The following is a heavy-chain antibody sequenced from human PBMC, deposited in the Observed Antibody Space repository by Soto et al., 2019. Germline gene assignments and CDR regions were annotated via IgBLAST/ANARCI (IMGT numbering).Heavy chain of an antibody. CDR1: GYTFTGYY. J-gene: IGHJ4*02. CDR2: INPNSGGT. D-gene: IGHD1-7*01. CDR3: GSDGPTWNYGY. V-gene: IGHV1-2*02. Sequence: QVQLVQSGAEVKKPGASVKVSCKDSGYTFTGYYMHWVRQAPGQGRAWMGWINPNSGGTNYAQKFQGRVTMTRDTAISTAYMELSRLRSEDTAVYYWGSDGPTWNYGYWGQGTLVTVSS.